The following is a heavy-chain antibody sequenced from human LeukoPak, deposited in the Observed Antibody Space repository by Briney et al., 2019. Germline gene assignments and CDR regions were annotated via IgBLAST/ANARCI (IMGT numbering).Heavy chain of an antibody. Sequence: GGSLRLSCAASGFTFSRYWMSWVRQAPRKGLEWVANIKQDGREKYYVDSVKGRFTISRDNAKNSLYLQMNSLRAEDTAVYYCARDKGDYDTSGSLFVFGGQGTLVTVSS. CDR3: ARDKGDYDTSGSLFVF. CDR2: IKQDGREK. D-gene: IGHD3-22*01. V-gene: IGHV3-7*03. J-gene: IGHJ4*02. CDR1: GFTFSRYW.